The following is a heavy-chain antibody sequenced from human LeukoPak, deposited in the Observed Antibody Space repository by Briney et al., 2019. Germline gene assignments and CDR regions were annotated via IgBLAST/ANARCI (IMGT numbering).Heavy chain of an antibody. J-gene: IGHJ4*02. Sequence: GGSLRLSCSASGFTFSRYAMHWVRQAPGKGLEYVSAISDNGASTYYADSVKGRFTISRDNSKNTLFLQMSSLRAEDTAVYYCVKGFGGVVDYRGQGTLVTVSS. V-gene: IGHV3-64D*09. D-gene: IGHD3-16*01. CDR3: VKGFGGVVDY. CDR2: ISDNGAST. CDR1: GFTFSRYA.